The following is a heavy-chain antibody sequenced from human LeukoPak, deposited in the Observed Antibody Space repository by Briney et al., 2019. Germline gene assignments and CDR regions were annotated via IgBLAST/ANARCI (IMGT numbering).Heavy chain of an antibody. V-gene: IGHV3-23*01. D-gene: IGHD5-18*01. CDR3: AKGNGYSYGRYYFDY. J-gene: IGHJ4*02. Sequence: TGGSLRLSCAASGFTFSSYAMGWVRQAPGKWLEWVSAITASGGNTYYADSVKGRFTISRDNSKITLYLQVNSLRAEDTAVYYCAKGNGYSYGRYYFDYWGQGTLVTVSS. CDR2: ITASGGNT. CDR1: GFTFSSYA.